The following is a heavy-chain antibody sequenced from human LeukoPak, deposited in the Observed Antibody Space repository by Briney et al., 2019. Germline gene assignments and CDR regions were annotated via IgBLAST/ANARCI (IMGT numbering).Heavy chain of an antibody. J-gene: IGHJ4*02. V-gene: IGHV1-2*06. Sequence: SVKVSCKASGYTFTGYCMHWVRQAPGQGLEWMGRINPNSGGTNYAQKFQGRVTMTRDTSISTAYMELSRLRSDDTAVYYCARERVGATSSSNFDYWGQGTLATVSS. D-gene: IGHD1-26*01. CDR3: ARERVGATSSSNFDY. CDR2: INPNSGGT. CDR1: GYTFTGYC.